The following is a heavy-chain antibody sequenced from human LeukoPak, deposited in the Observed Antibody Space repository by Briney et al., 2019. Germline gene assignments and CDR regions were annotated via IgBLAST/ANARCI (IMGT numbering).Heavy chain of an antibody. V-gene: IGHV3-23*01. Sequence: PGGSLRLSCAASGFTFSDHYMDWVRQAPGKGLEWVSAISKDADATYYAGSVKGRFTISRDNSKDTLSLQMNSLRAEDTAVYYCAKESPYCHGTDCRIYYFDSWGQGILVTVSS. D-gene: IGHD2-15*01. CDR3: AKESPYCHGTDCRIYYFDS. CDR2: ISKDADAT. CDR1: GFTFSDHY. J-gene: IGHJ4*02.